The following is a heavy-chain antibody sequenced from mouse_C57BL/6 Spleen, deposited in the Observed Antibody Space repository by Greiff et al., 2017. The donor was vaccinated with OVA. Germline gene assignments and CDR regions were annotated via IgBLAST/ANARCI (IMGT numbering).Heavy chain of an antibody. V-gene: IGHV1-20*01. J-gene: IGHJ4*01. Sequence: VQLQQSGPELVKPGDSVKISCKASGYSFTGYFMNWVMQSHGKSLEWIGRINPYNGDTFYNQKFKGKATLTVDKSSSTAYMELRSLHSEDSAVYYGAGPSDKDSSCYYWAMDYWGQGTSVTVSS. CDR2: INPYNGDT. D-gene: IGHD1-1*01. CDR3: AGPSDKDSSCYYWAMDY. CDR1: GYSFTGYF.